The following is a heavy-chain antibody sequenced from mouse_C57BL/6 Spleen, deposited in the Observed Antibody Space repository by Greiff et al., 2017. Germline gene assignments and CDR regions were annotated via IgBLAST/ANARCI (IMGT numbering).Heavy chain of an antibody. D-gene: IGHD1-1*01. Sequence: QVQLQQSGAELVRPGASVTLSCKASGYTFTDYEMHWVKQTPVHGLEWIGAIDPETGGTAYNQKFKGKAILTADKSSSTAYMELRSLTSEDSAVYYCTRGTTVVAFGYWGQGTTLTVSS. J-gene: IGHJ2*01. V-gene: IGHV1-15*01. CDR1: GYTFTDYE. CDR2: IDPETGGT. CDR3: TRGTTVVAFGY.